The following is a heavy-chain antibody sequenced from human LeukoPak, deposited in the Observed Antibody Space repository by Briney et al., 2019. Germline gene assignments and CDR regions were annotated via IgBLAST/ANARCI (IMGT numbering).Heavy chain of an antibody. D-gene: IGHD1-26*01. Sequence: ASVKVSCKASGDTFSKYAITWVRQAPGQGLEWMGWINPNSGGTNYAQKFQGRVTMTRDTSISTAYMELSRLRSDDTAVYYCARRWELPFDYWGQGTLVTVSS. CDR2: INPNSGGT. V-gene: IGHV1-2*02. J-gene: IGHJ4*02. CDR3: ARRWELPFDY. CDR1: GDTFSKYA.